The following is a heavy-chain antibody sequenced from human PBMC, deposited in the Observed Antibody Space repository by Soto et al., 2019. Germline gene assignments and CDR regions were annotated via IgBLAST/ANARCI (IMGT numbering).Heavy chain of an antibody. D-gene: IGHD6-19*01. J-gene: IGHJ6*02. CDR1: GFTFSSYW. CDR2: INSDGSST. CDR3: ARDRPYSSGWEYYYYGMDV. Sequence: PVGSLRLSCAASGFTFSSYWMHWVRQAPGKGLVWVSRINSDGSSTSYADSVKGRFTISRDNAKNTLYLQMNSLRAEDTAVYYCARDRPYSSGWEYYYYGMDVWGQGTTVTVSS. V-gene: IGHV3-74*01.